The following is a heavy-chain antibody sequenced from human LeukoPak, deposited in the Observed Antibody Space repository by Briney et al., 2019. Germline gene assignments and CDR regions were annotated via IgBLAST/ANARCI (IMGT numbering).Heavy chain of an antibody. CDR3: ARDREVVTPGYYYYYMDV. Sequence: SETLSLTCTVSGGSISSGSYYWSWIRQPAGKGLEWIGRIYTSGSTNYNPSLKSRVTISVDTSKNQFSLKLSSVTAADTAVYYCARDREVVTPGYYYYYMDVWGKGTTVTVSS. CDR2: IYTSGST. CDR1: GGSISSGSYY. V-gene: IGHV4-61*02. D-gene: IGHD4-23*01. J-gene: IGHJ6*03.